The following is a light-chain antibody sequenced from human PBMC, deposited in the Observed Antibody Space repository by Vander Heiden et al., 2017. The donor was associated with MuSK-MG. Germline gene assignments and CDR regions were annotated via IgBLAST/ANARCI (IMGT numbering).Light chain of an antibody. J-gene: IGKJ2*01. CDR1: QSVSSSY. CDR2: GAS. CDR3: QQSGYT. Sequence: IVLTQSPGTLSLSPGERATLSCRASQSVSSSYLAWYQQKPGQAPRLLIYGASSRATGIPDRFSGSGSVTDFTLTISRLEPEDFAVYYCQQSGYTFGQGTKLEIK. V-gene: IGKV3-20*01.